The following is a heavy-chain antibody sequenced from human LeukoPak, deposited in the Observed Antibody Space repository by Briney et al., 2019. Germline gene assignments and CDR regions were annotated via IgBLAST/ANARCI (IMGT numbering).Heavy chain of an antibody. Sequence: GGSLRLSCAASGFTFSSYSMNWVRQAPDKGLEWVTIISGSGGGTYYADSVKGRFTISRDDSKSTLYLQMNSLRADDTAVYYCAKDLGRYRNNFFDYWGQGNMVTVSS. V-gene: IGHV3-23*01. CDR1: GFTFSSYS. CDR2: ISGSGGGT. D-gene: IGHD1-26*01. CDR3: AKDLGRYRNNFFDY. J-gene: IGHJ4*02.